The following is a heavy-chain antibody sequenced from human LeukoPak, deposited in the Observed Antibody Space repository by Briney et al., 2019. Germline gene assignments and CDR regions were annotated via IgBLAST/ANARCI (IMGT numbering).Heavy chain of an antibody. CDR2: ISGSGGST. J-gene: IGHJ4*02. CDR1: GFTFRSHA. V-gene: IGHV3-23*01. Sequence: PGGSLRLSCAASGFTFRSHAMSWVRQAPGKGLEWVSTISGSGGSTYYADSVKGRFTISRDNSKNTLYLQMSSLRAEDTAVYYCAEDRGYSGYDSFDYWGQGTLVTVSS. D-gene: IGHD5-12*01. CDR3: AEDRGYSGYDSFDY.